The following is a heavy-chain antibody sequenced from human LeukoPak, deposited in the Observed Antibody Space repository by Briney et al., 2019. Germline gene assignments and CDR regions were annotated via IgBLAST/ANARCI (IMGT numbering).Heavy chain of an antibody. CDR1: GYTFTSYG. CDR3: ARDLADIVATSTYYFDY. D-gene: IGHD5-12*01. V-gene: IGHV1-18*01. CDR2: ISAYNGNT. Sequence: ASVKVSCKASGYTFTSYGISWVRQAPGQGLEWVGWISAYNGNTNYAQKLQGRVTMTTDTSTSTAYTELRSLRSDDTAVYYCARDLADIVATSTYYFDYWGQGTLVTVSS. J-gene: IGHJ4*02.